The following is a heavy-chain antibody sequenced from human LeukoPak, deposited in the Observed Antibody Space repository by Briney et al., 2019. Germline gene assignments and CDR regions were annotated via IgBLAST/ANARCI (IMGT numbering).Heavy chain of an antibody. CDR1: GFMFSIYA. D-gene: IGHD3-22*01. CDR2: ITSSGEST. CDR3: ARDRPNYYGSNGHYYRQDGDY. Sequence: QPGGSLRLSCTASGFMFSIYAMSWVCQAPGKGLEWVSSITSSGESTYYAGSVKGQFTISRDNSKNTLYLQMNSLRAEDTAVYYCARDRPNYYGSNGHYYRQDGDYWGLGTLVTVSS. V-gene: IGHV3-23*01. J-gene: IGHJ4*02.